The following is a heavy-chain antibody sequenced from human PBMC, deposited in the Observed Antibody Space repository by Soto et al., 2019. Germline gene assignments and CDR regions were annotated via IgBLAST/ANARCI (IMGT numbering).Heavy chain of an antibody. Sequence: QVQLVESGGGVVQPGRSLRLTCAASGFTFSSYAMHWVRQAPGKGLEWVAVISYDGSNKYYADSVKGRFTISRDNSKNTLYLQMNSLRAEDTAVYYCARDGPMTTVTPTPWFAFDIWGQGTMVTVSS. CDR3: ARDGPMTTVTPTPWFAFDI. V-gene: IGHV3-30-3*01. D-gene: IGHD4-17*01. CDR1: GFTFSSYA. J-gene: IGHJ3*02. CDR2: ISYDGSNK.